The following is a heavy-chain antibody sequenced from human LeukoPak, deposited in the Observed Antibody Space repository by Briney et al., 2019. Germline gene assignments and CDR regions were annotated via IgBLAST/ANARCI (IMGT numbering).Heavy chain of an antibody. CDR1: GFTVSSNY. J-gene: IGHJ3*02. Sequence: PGGSLRLSCAASGFTVSSNYMSWVRQAPGKGLEWVSVIYSGGSTYYADSVKGRFTVSRDNSKNTVYLQMSSLKAEDTAICYCAKEIFCTQTTCQGNDAFHIWGQGTVVTVSS. V-gene: IGHV3-66*01. CDR2: IYSGGST. D-gene: IGHD3-9*01. CDR3: AKEIFCTQTTCQGNDAFHI.